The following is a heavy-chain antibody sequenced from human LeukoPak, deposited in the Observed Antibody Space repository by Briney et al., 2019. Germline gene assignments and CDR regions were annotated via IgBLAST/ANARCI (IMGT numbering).Heavy chain of an antibody. V-gene: IGHV4-39*01. D-gene: IGHD1-26*01. Sequence: SETLSLTCNLSGGSISTTTNSCGWAWIRQRPTKGLEWIGSIYYGGSPYYTSSLKSRVTISVDTSKNQFSLKLASLTAADPAVYYCARRPIVGSTGFYFDPWGPGTLVTVSS. CDR2: IYYGGSP. CDR1: GGSISTTTNS. CDR3: ARRPIVGSTGFYFDP. J-gene: IGHJ5*02.